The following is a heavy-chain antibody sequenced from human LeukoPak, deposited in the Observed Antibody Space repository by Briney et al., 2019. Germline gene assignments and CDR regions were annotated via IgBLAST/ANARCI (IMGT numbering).Heavy chain of an antibody. V-gene: IGHV4-39*07. Sequence: SETLSLTCTVSGGSIRSSYYYWGWIRQPPGKGLEWIGSIYDSGSTYYNPSLKSRVTISVDTSKNQFSLKLSSVTAADTAVYYCARGLYCGGDCYRTAFDIWGQGTMVTVSS. CDR1: GGSIRSSYYY. CDR2: IYDSGST. J-gene: IGHJ3*02. D-gene: IGHD2-21*02. CDR3: ARGLYCGGDCYRTAFDI.